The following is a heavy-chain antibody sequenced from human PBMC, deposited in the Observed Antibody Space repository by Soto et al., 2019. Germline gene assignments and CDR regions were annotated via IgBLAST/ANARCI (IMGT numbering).Heavy chain of an antibody. CDR2: ISAYNGNT. V-gene: IGHV1-18*01. D-gene: IGHD3-16*01. CDR1: GYTFTSYG. Sequence: QVQLVQSGAEVKKPGASVKVSCKASGYTFTSYGISWVRQAPGQGLEWMGWISAYNGNTNYAQKLQGRVTMTTDTPTSTSYMALRILRSYDTAVYYLARDAGVSGELYYWGQGTLVTVSS. CDR3: ARDAGVSGELYY. J-gene: IGHJ4*02.